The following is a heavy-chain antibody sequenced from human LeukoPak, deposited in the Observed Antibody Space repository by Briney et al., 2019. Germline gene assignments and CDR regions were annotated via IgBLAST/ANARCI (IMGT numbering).Heavy chain of an antibody. V-gene: IGHV4-59*01. Sequence: SETLSLTSTVSGGSISSYYWSWIRQPPGKGLEWIGYIYYSGSTNYNPSLKSRVTISVDTSKNQFSLKLSSVTAADTAVYYCARWFGYYGSGSYYKELYWYFYLWGRGTLVTVSS. J-gene: IGHJ2*01. D-gene: IGHD3-10*01. CDR1: GGSISSYY. CDR3: ARWFGYYGSGSYYKELYWYFYL. CDR2: IYYSGST.